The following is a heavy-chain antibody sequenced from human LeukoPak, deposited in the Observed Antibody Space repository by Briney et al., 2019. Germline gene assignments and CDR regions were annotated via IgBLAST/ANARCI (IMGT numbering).Heavy chain of an antibody. CDR3: ARETPFTYYDFWSGYPHSGAFDI. J-gene: IGHJ3*02. CDR2: INRYGRST. D-gene: IGHD3-3*01. V-gene: IGHV3-74*01. CDR1: GFTFSSYW. Sequence: GGSLRLSCAASGFTFSSYWMHWVRQAPGKGLVWVSRINRYGRSTSYADSVKGRFTISRDNAKNTLYLQMNSLRAEDTAVYYCARETPFTYYDFWSGYPHSGAFDIWGQGTMITVSS.